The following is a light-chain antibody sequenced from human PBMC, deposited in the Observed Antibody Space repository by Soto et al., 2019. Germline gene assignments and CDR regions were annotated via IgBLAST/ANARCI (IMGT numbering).Light chain of an antibody. CDR2: DAS. CDR1: QSISSW. Sequence: DIQMTQSPSSLSASVVDRVTITFRASQSISSWLAWYQQKPGKAPKLLIYDASSLESGVPSRFSGSGSGTEFTLTISSLQPEDFASYYCQQYNSYSTFGQGTKVDI. V-gene: IGKV1-5*01. J-gene: IGKJ1*01. CDR3: QQYNSYST.